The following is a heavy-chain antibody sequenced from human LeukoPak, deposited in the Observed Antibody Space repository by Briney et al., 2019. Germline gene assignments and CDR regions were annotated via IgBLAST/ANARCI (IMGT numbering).Heavy chain of an antibody. CDR1: GYIFTSFY. Sequence: GASVKVSCKASGYIFTSFYMHWVRQAPGQGLEWMGIINPSGGNTGYAQKFQGRVTMTRDTSTSTVYMELSSLRSEDTAVYYCARDLASSGWYVYWGQGTLVTVSS. V-gene: IGHV1-46*01. J-gene: IGHJ4*02. CDR2: INPSGGNT. D-gene: IGHD6-19*01. CDR3: ARDLASSGWYVY.